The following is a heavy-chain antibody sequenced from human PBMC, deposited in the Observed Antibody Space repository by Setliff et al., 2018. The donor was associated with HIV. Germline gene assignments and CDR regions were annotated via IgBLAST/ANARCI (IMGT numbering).Heavy chain of an antibody. CDR3: ARYNFRRGYWDYFDY. CDR2: IFPNDEK. CDR1: GFSLSNTRMG. V-gene: IGHV2-26*01. D-gene: IGHD3-3*01. Sequence: SGPTLVHPTETLPLTCTVSGFSLSNTRMGVSWIRQPPGKALEWLAHIFPNDEKSYSASLKSRVTISEDTSKSQVVLTMTNMDPLDTATYFCARYNFRRGYWDYFDYWGQGTQVTVSS. J-gene: IGHJ4*02.